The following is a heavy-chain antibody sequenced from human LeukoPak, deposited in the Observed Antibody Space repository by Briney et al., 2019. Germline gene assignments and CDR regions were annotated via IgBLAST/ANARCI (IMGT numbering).Heavy chain of an antibody. CDR3: ARAASSGWIWNY. CDR1: GFTVSSNY. V-gene: IGHV3-53*01. CDR2: IYSGGST. Sequence: GGSLRLSCAASGFTVSSNYMSRVRQAPGKGLEWVSVIYSGGSTYYADSVKGRFTISRDNSKNTLYLQMNSLRAEDTAVYYCARAASSGWIWNYWGQGTLVTVSS. J-gene: IGHJ4*02. D-gene: IGHD6-19*01.